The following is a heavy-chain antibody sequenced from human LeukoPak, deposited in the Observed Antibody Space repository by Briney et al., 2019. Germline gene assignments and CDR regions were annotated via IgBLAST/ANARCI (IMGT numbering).Heavy chain of an antibody. CDR1: VGFISSYY. CDR3: ASSIAVAGYFDY. Sequence: PSDTLSLTCTVSVGFISSYYWSWIRQPAGKGLEWIGRIYTSGSTNYNPSLKSRVTMSVDTSKNQFSLKLTSLTAADTAVYYCASSIAVAGYFDYWGQGTLVTVSS. D-gene: IGHD6-19*01. CDR2: IYTSGST. V-gene: IGHV4-4*07. J-gene: IGHJ4*02.